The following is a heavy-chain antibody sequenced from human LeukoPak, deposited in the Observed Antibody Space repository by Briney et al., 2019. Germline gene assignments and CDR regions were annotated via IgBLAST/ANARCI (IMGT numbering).Heavy chain of an antibody. J-gene: IGHJ4*02. CDR1: GFTFDDYA. V-gene: IGHV3-9*01. Sequence: PGRSLRLSCAASGFTFDDYAMHWVRQAPGKGLEWVSGISWNSGSIGYADSVKGRFTISRDNAKNSLYLQMNSLRAEDTAVYYCARPPQPRDKYSIVDYWGQGTLVTVSS. CDR3: ARPPQPRDKYSIVDY. CDR2: ISWNSGSI. D-gene: IGHD5-12*01.